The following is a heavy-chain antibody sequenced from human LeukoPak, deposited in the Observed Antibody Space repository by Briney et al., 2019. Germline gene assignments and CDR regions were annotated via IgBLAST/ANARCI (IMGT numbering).Heavy chain of an antibody. D-gene: IGHD5-18*01. J-gene: IGHJ4*02. CDR1: GASIRSGRNY. V-gene: IGHV4-39*01. Sequence: SETLSLTCNVSGASIRSGRNYWGWIRQSPGKGLEWIGSIYYSGSSSYNPSLQSRVSISVDTSKNHISLKVFSLTAADTALYYCARHVSGSAMMHYFDYWSQGHLVTVSS. CDR2: IYYSGSS. CDR3: ARHVSGSAMMHYFDY.